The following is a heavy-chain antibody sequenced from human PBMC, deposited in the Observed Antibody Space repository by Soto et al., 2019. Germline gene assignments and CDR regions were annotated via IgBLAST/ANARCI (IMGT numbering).Heavy chain of an antibody. CDR3: ARRFDGYNYGYAMDV. CDR1: GGSISGYY. V-gene: IGHV4-59*08. Sequence: QVQLQESGPGLVKPSETLSLTCTVSGGSISGYYWSWIRQPPGKGLEWIGFIYYSGNVNYNSSLMSRVTISVDTSKTQFSLKLRSVTAADTAVYYCARRFDGYNYGYAMDVWGQGTTVTVTS. CDR2: IYYSGNV. D-gene: IGHD5-12*01. J-gene: IGHJ6*02.